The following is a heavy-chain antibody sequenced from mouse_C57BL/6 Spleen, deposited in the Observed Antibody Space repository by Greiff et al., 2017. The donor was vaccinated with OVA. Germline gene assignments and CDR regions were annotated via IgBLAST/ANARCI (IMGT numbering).Heavy chain of an antibody. CDR1: GYTFTDYY. CDR2: INPNNGGT. V-gene: IGHV1-26*01. D-gene: IGHD1-1*01. Sequence: EVQLQQSGPELVKPGASVKISCKASGYTFTDYYMNWVKQSHGKSLEWIGDINPNNGGTSYNQKFKGKATLTVDKSSSTAYMELRSLTSEDSAVYYCPRDYGSRYGYFDVWGTGTTVTVSS. J-gene: IGHJ1*03. CDR3: PRDYGSRYGYFDV.